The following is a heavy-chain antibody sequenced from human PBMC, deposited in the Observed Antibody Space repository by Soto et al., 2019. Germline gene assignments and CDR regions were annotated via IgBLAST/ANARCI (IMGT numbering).Heavy chain of an antibody. CDR3: ARAGHSSSSEGANWFDP. CDR2: IYYSGST. D-gene: IGHD6-6*01. J-gene: IGHJ5*02. CDR1: GGSISSGGYY. V-gene: IGHV4-31*03. Sequence: QVQLQESGPGLVKPSQTLSLTCTVSGGSISSGGYYWSWIRQHPGKGLGWIGYIYYSGSTYFNPSLKSRLTISVDTSKNQFSLPLSSVPAADTAVYYCARAGHSSSSEGANWFDPWGQGTLVTVSS.